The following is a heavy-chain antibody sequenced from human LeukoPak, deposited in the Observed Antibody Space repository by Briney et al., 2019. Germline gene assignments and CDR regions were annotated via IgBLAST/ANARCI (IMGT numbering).Heavy chain of an antibody. V-gene: IGHV3-33*01. CDR3: ARGMAREFDY. Sequence: PGRPLRLSCAASGFTFSSYGMHWVRQAPGKGLEWVAVIWYDGSNKYYADSVKGRFTISRDNSKNTLYLQMNSLRAEDTAVYYCARGMAREFDYWGQGTLVTVSS. J-gene: IGHJ4*02. CDR2: IWYDGSNK. CDR1: GFTFSSYG. D-gene: IGHD5-24*01.